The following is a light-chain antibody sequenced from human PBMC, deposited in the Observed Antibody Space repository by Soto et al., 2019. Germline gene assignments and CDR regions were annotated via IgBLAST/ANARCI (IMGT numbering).Light chain of an antibody. J-gene: IGKJ4*01. CDR3: LQDHNYPLT. CDR2: AAS. V-gene: IGKV1-6*01. CDR1: QDIRSD. Sequence: AIQMTQFPSSLSASVGDRVTITCRASQDIRSDLGWYQQRPGKAPKLLIYAASSLQSGVPSRFSGSGSGTDFTLTISSLQPEDFATYSCLQDHNYPLTFGGGTKVDIK.